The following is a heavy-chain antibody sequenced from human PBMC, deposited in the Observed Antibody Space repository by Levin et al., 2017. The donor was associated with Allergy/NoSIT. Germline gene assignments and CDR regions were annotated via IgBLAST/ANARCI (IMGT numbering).Heavy chain of an antibody. CDR2: MNPNSGNT. J-gene: IGHJ4*02. CDR1: GGTFSSYA. CDR3: ARTSGDRLDY. D-gene: IGHD2-15*01. V-gene: IGHV1-8*02. Sequence: ASVKVSCKASGGTFSSYAISWVRQAPGQGLEWMGWMNPNSGNTGYAQKFQGRVTMTRNTSISTAYMELSSLRSEDTAVYYCARTSGDRLDYWGQGTLVTVSS.